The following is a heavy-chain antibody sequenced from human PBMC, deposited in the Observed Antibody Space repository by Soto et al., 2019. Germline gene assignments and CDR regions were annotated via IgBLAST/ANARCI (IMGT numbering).Heavy chain of an antibody. D-gene: IGHD4-17*01. CDR3: AHSQTDYGDYVWDWFDP. J-gene: IGHJ5*02. Sequence: QITLKESGPTLVKPTQTLTLTCTFSGFSLSTSGVGVGWIRQPPGKALEWLALIYWDDDKRYSPSLKSRLTSTTDTSKNQVVLTMTNMDPVDTATYYCAHSQTDYGDYVWDWFDPWGQGTLVTVSS. CDR1: GFSLSTSGVG. V-gene: IGHV2-5*02. CDR2: IYWDDDK.